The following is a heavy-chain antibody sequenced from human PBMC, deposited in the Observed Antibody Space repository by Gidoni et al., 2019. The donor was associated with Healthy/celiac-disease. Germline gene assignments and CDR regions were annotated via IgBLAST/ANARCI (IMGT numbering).Heavy chain of an antibody. CDR3: ARFIGTVAGSGPFDY. V-gene: IGHV4-59*01. CDR2: IYYSGST. J-gene: IGHJ4*02. Sequence: QVQLQESGPGLVKPSETLSLTCTVSGGSISSYYWRWIRQPPGKGLEWIGYIYYSGSTNYNPSLKSRVTISVDTSKNQFSLKLSSVTAADTAVYYCARFIGTVAGSGPFDYWGQGTLVTVSS. D-gene: IGHD6-19*01. CDR1: GGSISSYY.